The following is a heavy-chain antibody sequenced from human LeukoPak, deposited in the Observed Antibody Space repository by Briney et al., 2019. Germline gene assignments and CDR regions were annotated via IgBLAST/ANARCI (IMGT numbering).Heavy chain of an antibody. D-gene: IGHD1-26*01. V-gene: IGHV3-30*18. CDR1: GFTFSSYG. Sequence: GGSLRLSCAASGFTFSSYGMHWVRQAPGKGLEWVAVISYDGSNKYYADSVKGRFTISRDNSKNTLYLQMNSLRAEDTAVYYCAKDKKASGSYFDYWGQGTLVTVSS. CDR2: ISYDGSNK. CDR3: AKDKKASGSYFDY. J-gene: IGHJ4*02.